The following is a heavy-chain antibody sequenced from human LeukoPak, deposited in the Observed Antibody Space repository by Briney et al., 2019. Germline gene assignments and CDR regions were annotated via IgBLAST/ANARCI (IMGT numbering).Heavy chain of an antibody. D-gene: IGHD5-24*01. J-gene: IGHJ4*02. CDR1: GFTFSSYA. Sequence: GGSLRPSCAASGFTFSSYAMSWVRQAPGKGLERVSATSGSGGSTYYADSVKGRFTISRDNSKNTLYLQMNSLRAEDTAVYYCAKEGRWLQLLADYWGQGTLVTVSS. CDR3: AKEGRWLQLLADY. V-gene: IGHV3-23*01. CDR2: TSGSGGST.